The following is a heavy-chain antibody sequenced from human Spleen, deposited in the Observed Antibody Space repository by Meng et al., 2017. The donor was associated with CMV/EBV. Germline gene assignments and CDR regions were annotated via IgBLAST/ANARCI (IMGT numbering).Heavy chain of an antibody. V-gene: IGHV1-2*06. CDR2: INPNSGGT. CDR3: TRDPGGLDY. D-gene: IGHD3-16*01. J-gene: IGHJ4*02. Sequence: QVQLVQSGAEVKKPGASVKVSCKASGYIFSTYAIHWVRQAPGQGLEWMGRINPNSGGTNYGQNFQGRVTMTRDTSINTAYMELSRLTSDDTAVYYCTRDPGGLDYWGQGTLVTVSS. CDR1: GYIFSTYA.